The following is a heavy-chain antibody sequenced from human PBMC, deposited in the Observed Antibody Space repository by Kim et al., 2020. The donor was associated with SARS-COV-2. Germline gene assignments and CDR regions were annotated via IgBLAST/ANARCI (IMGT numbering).Heavy chain of an antibody. CDR3: ARVPVLEGPQNAFDI. Sequence: DPVHGRFPISRDNSKDALYLQMSSLGAEDTAVYYCARVPVLEGPQNAFDIWGQGTMVTVSS. J-gene: IGHJ3*02. D-gene: IGHD3-10*01. V-gene: IGHV3-66*01.